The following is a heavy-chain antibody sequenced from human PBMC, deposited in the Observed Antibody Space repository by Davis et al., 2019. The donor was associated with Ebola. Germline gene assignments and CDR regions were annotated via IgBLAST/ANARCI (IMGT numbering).Heavy chain of an antibody. CDR2: VSHTGSTKT. V-gene: IGHV4-59*08. CDR3: ARRRGTYPDWYLDL. Sequence: SETLSLTCNVSGGPIGGDFWSWVRQPPGKGLEWMGYVSHTGSTKTNYNPPLKSPITMAVDTSRNQLSLHLASLPAADTAVYYCARRRGTYPDWYLDLWGRGTLVIVSS. J-gene: IGHJ2*01. CDR1: GGPIGGDF.